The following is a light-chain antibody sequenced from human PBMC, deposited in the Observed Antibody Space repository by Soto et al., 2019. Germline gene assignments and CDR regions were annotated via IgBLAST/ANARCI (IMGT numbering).Light chain of an antibody. CDR2: GNS. J-gene: IGLJ3*02. CDR1: SSNIGAGYD. V-gene: IGLV1-40*01. CDR3: QSYDRSLSGCWV. Sequence: QSVLTQPPSVSGAPGQRVTISCTGSSSNIGAGYDVHWYQQLPGTAPKLLIYGNSNRPSGVPDRFSGSKSGTSASLAITGLQAEDEADYYCQSYDRSLSGCWVFGGGTKLTVL.